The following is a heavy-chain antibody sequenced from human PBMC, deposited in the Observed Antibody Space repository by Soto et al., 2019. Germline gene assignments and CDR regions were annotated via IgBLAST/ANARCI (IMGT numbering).Heavy chain of an antibody. Sequence: KPSETLSLTCTVSGGSISSYYWSWIRQPPGKGLEWIGYIYYSGSTNYNPSLKSRVTISVDTSKNQFSLKLSSVTAADTAVYYCARALGLDFSQPLPSYYMDVWGKGTTVTGSS. V-gene: IGHV4-59*01. CDR3: ARALGLDFSQPLPSYYMDV. CDR2: IYYSGST. CDR1: GGSISSYY. J-gene: IGHJ6*03. D-gene: IGHD3-3*01.